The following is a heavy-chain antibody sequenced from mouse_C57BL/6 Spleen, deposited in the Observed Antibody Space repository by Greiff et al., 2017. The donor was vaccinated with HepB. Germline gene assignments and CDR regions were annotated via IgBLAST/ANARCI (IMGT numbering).Heavy chain of an antibody. V-gene: IGHV1-81*01. Sequence: QVQLQQSGAELARPGASVKLSCKASGYTFTSYGISWVKQRTGQGLEWIGEIYPRSGNTYYNEKFKGKATLTADKSSSTAYMERRSLTSEDSAVYVCARGGNWVYYAMDYWGQGTSVTVSS. J-gene: IGHJ4*01. CDR3: ARGGNWVYYAMDY. D-gene: IGHD4-1*02. CDR2: IYPRSGNT. CDR1: GYTFTSYG.